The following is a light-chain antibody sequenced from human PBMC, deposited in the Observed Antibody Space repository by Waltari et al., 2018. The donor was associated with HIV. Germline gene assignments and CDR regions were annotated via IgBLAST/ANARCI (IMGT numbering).Light chain of an antibody. CDR2: DVN. V-gene: IGLV2-11*01. CDR3: CSYADDYTWV. CDR1: SSDVGDYNY. J-gene: IGLJ3*02. Sequence: QSALTQPRSVSGSPGQSVTITCTGTSSDVGDYNYVSLYQQHPAKAPKLMIFDVNKRPSGVPDRFSGSKSGNTASLTISGLQAEDEADYYCCSYADDYTWVFGGGTKLTVL.